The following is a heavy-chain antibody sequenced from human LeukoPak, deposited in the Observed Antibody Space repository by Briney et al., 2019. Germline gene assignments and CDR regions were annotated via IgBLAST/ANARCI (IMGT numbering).Heavy chain of an antibody. V-gene: IGHV4-39*01. CDR2: IYYSGST. Sequence: SETLSLTCTVSGGSISSSSYYWGWIRQPPGKGLEWIGSIYYSGSTYYNPPLKSRVAISVDTSKNQFSLKLSSVTAADTAVYYCARHLRRDNFDYWGQGTLVTVSS. CDR1: GGSISSSSYY. J-gene: IGHJ4*02. CDR3: ARHLRRDNFDY.